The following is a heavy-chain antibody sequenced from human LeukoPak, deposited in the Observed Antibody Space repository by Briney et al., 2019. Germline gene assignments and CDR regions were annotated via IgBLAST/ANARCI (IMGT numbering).Heavy chain of an antibody. J-gene: IGHJ4*02. V-gene: IGHV3-20*04. CDR3: ARDLFGYSGYVFDY. D-gene: IGHD5-12*01. CDR1: GFTIDDYG. Sequence: GGSLRLSCAASGFTIDDYGMSWVRQAPGKGLEWVSGINWNGGSTGYADSVKGRFTISRDNAENSLYLQMNSLRAEDTALYYCARDLFGYSGYVFDYWGQGTLVTVSS. CDR2: INWNGGST.